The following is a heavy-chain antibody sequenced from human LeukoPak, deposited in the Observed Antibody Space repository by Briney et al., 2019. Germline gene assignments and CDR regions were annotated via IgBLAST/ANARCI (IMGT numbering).Heavy chain of an antibody. CDR1: GFTLRSYT. V-gene: IGHV3-48*04. J-gene: IGHJ4*02. Sequence: GGSLRLSCAASGFTLRSYTMNWVRQAPGRGLEWISYIHTTGNTIYYADSVKGRFTISRDNAKKSLYLQMNSLRAEDTAVYYCADNLSRWGQGTLVTVSS. CDR2: IHTTGNTI. CDR3: ADNLSR. D-gene: IGHD1-1*01.